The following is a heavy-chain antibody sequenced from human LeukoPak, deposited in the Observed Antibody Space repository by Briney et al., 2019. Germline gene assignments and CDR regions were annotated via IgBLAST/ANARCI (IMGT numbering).Heavy chain of an antibody. CDR3: AKDDAYSVSHLDH. J-gene: IGHJ4*02. CDR1: GFTFSRYA. D-gene: IGHD5/OR15-5a*01. V-gene: IGHV3-33*06. CDR2: IWYDGTNE. Sequence: GRSLRLSCEASGFTFSRYAMHWVRQAPGKGLGWVAIIWYDGTNENYADSVKGRLIISRDNSKNMVYLQMNSLRVEDTAVYYCAKDDAYSVSHLDHWGLGTLVTVS.